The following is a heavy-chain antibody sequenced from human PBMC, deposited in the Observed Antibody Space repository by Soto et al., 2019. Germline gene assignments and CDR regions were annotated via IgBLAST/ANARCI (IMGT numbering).Heavy chain of an antibody. V-gene: IGHV1-18*01. CDR1: GYIFTNYG. Sequence: QVQLVRSGAGVRMPGASVNVSCKTSGYIFTNYGVAWVRQAPGQGLELVAWISGYNGYPKHTQKFQGRVTVTTDTTTRTGYMELRNLRSDDTAFYYCARASAGALYDFWGQGTRVTVSS. D-gene: IGHD6-13*01. CDR3: ARASAGALYDF. J-gene: IGHJ4*02. CDR2: ISGYNGYP.